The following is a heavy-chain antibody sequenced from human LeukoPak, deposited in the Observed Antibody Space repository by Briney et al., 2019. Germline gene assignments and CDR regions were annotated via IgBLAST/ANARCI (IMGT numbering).Heavy chain of an antibody. V-gene: IGHV3-23*01. Sequence: GASLRLSCAASGFPFSSYGMSWVRQAPGKGLEWVSVISGSGGSTYSADSVKGRFTISRDNSKNTLYLQMNSLRAEDTAVYYCARERAGIWDSFDYWGQGTLVTVSS. J-gene: IGHJ4*02. CDR2: ISGSGGST. CDR3: ARERAGIWDSFDY. CDR1: GFPFSSYG. D-gene: IGHD3-10*01.